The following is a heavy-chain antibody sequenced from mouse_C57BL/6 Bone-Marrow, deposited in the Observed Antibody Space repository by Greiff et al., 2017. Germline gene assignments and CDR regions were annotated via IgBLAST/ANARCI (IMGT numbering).Heavy chain of an antibody. CDR2: ISDGGSYT. V-gene: IGHV5-4*03. J-gene: IGHJ2*01. CDR1: GFTFSSYA. Sequence: EVMLVESGGGLVKPGGSLKLSCAASGFTFSSYAMSWVRQTPEKRLEWVATISDGGSYTYYPDNVKGRFTISRDNAKNNLYLQMSHLKSEDTAMYYCATPYFDYWGQGTTLTVSS. CDR3: ATPYFDY.